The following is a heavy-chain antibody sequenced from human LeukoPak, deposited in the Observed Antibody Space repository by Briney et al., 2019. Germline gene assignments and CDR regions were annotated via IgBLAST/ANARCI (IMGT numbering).Heavy chain of an antibody. CDR2: ISGSGGST. Sequence: GGSLRLSCAASGFTFSSYAMSWVRQAPGKGLEWVSAISGSGGSTYYADSVKGRFTISRDNSKNTLYLQMNSLRAEDTAVYYCAKESPDYYDSSGYYYSEYDYWGQGTPVTVSS. CDR3: AKESPDYYDSSGYYYSEYDY. J-gene: IGHJ4*02. CDR1: GFTFSSYA. V-gene: IGHV3-23*01. D-gene: IGHD3-22*01.